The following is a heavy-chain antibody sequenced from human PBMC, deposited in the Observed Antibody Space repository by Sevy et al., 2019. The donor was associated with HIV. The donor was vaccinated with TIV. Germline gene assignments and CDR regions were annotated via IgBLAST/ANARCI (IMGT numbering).Heavy chain of an antibody. J-gene: IGHJ6*02. V-gene: IGHV5-51*01. CDR2: IYPGDSDT. CDR3: ARGARGTLPSYYYYTMDI. CDR1: GYTFTNYW. Sequence: GESLKISCKGSGYTFTNYWIGWVRQMPGKGLEWMGIIYPGDSDTRYSPSFQGQVTISVDKSISTAYLQWSSLKASDTAIFYCARGARGTLPSYYYYTMDISGQGTPVTVSS. D-gene: IGHD1-1*01.